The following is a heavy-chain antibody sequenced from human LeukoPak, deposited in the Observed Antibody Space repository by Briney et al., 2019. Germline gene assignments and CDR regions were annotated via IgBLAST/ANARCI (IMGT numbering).Heavy chain of an antibody. D-gene: IGHD2-2*02. CDR2: IYYSGST. CDR3: ARDIRYCSSTSCYTFDY. J-gene: IGHJ4*02. CDR1: GGSISSGGYY. Sequence: SETLSLTCTVSGGSISSGGYYWSWIRQHPGKGLEWIGYIYYSGSTYYNPSLKSRVTISVDTSKNQFSLKLSSVTAADTAVYYCARDIRYCSSTSCYTFDYWGQGTLVTVSS. V-gene: IGHV4-31*03.